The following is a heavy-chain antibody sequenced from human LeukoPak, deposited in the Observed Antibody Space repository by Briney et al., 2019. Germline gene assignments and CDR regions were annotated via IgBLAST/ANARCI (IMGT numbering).Heavy chain of an antibody. Sequence: ASVKVSCKAPGGTFSSHAISCVRQAPGHGLEWVGGLIPVFGTTNYAEKFQGRVTITTDESTRTSYMELRSLKSDDTAVYYCARGKSGYDYGLDHWGQGILVIVSS. CDR1: GGTFSSHA. V-gene: IGHV1-69*05. J-gene: IGHJ4*02. CDR2: LIPVFGTT. D-gene: IGHD5-12*01. CDR3: ARGKSGYDYGLDH.